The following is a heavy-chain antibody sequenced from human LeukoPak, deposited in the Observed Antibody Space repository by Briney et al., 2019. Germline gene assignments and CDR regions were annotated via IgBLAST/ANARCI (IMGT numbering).Heavy chain of an antibody. D-gene: IGHD3-10*01. CDR3: AKQHYYDSGSYYY. J-gene: IGHJ4*02. CDR2: ISGNGGRT. Sequence: PGESLRLSCAASGFTFITYAMSWVRQDPGKGLEWVSGISGNGGRTFYADSVEGRFTISRDNSKNTLYLQMNSLRAEDTAVYYCAKQHYYDSGSYYYWGQGTLVTVSS. V-gene: IGHV3-23*01. CDR1: GFTFITYA.